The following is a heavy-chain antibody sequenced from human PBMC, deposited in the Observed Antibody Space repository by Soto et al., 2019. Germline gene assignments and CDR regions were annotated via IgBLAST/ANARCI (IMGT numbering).Heavy chain of an antibody. D-gene: IGHD2-21*02. J-gene: IGHJ6*02. Sequence: LSLTCAVYGGSFSGYYWSWIRQPPGKGLEWIGEINHSGSTNYNPSLKSRVTISVDTSKNQFSLKLSSVTAADTAVYYCARDRVVVVTVAPYYYYYGMDVWGQGTTVTVSS. V-gene: IGHV4-34*01. CDR3: ARDRVVVVTVAPYYYYYGMDV. CDR1: GGSFSGYY. CDR2: INHSGST.